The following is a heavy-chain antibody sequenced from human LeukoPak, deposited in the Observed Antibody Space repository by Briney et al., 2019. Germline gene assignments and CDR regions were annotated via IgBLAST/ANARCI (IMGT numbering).Heavy chain of an antibody. CDR3: ARIAIYYDSSGYYPLIDY. CDR1: GFTFSSYG. CDR2: IYSGGST. D-gene: IGHD3-22*01. J-gene: IGHJ4*02. V-gene: IGHV3-66*01. Sequence: GGSLRLSCAASGFTFSSYGMHWVRQAPGKGLEWVSLIYSGGSTYYADSVKGRFTISRDNSKNTLYLQMNSLRAEDTAVYYCARIAIYYDSSGYYPLIDYWGQGTLVTVSS.